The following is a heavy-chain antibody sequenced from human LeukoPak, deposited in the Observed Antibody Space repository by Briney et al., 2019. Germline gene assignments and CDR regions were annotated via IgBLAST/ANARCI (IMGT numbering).Heavy chain of an antibody. CDR2: INPNSGGT. D-gene: IGHD3-22*01. CDR3: ARDEGIVVVTSWVY. V-gene: IGHV1-2*02. Sequence: ASVKVSCKASEYTFTGYYLHWVRQAPGQGLEWMGWINPNSGGTNYAQKFQGRVTMTRDTSISTAHLELSRLRSDDTAVYYCARDEGIVVVTSWVYWGQGTLVTVSS. J-gene: IGHJ4*02. CDR1: EYTFTGYY.